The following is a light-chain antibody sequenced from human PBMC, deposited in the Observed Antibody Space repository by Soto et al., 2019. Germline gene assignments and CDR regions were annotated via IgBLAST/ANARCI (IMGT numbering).Light chain of an antibody. CDR2: GAS. J-gene: IGKJ1*01. CDR3: QQYNRYWT. Sequence: IVFTQSALTLALSPGARPTLSCRSSQRISIIFLAWYQQKPGQAPRLVFYGASGRATGIPDRFSGSGSGTDFTLTISSLQPDDFATYYCQQYNRYWTFGQGTKVDIK. V-gene: IGKV3-20*01. CDR1: QRISIIF.